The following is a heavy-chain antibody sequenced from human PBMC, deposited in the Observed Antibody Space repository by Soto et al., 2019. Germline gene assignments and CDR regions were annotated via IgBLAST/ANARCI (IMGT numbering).Heavy chain of an antibody. CDR3: AKPRMVRGVIISWFDP. J-gene: IGHJ5*02. V-gene: IGHV3-23*01. CDR1: GFTFSSYA. CDR2: ISGSGGST. Sequence: GGSLRLSCAASGFTFSSYAMSWVRQAPGKGLEWVSAISGSGGSTYYADSVKGRFTISRDNSKNTLYLQMNSLRAEDTAVYYCAKPRMVRGVIISWFDPWGQGTLVTVSS. D-gene: IGHD3-10*01.